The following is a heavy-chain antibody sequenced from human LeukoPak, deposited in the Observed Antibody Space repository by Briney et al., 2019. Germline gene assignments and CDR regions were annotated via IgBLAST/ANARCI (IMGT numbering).Heavy chain of an antibody. Sequence: SETLSLTCTVSGGSISSSSYYWGWIRQPPGKGLEWIGSIYYSGSTYYNPSLKSRVTISVDTSKNQFSLRLTSVTAADTAVYYCASYYAPGSSRFDYWGQGTLVTVSS. CDR3: ASYYAPGSSRFDY. J-gene: IGHJ4*02. CDR2: IYYSGST. V-gene: IGHV4-39*01. CDR1: GGSISSSSYY. D-gene: IGHD3-10*01.